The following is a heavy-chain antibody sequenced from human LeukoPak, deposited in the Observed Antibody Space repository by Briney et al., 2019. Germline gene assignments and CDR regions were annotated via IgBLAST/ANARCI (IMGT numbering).Heavy chain of an antibody. J-gene: IGHJ4*02. D-gene: IGHD3-22*01. V-gene: IGHV1-2*06. CDR2: MNPNSGGT. CDR3: ASPAKEGDYYDTSGYDS. Sequence: ASVKVSCKASGYTFTGYYIHWVRQAPGQALEWMGRMNPNSGGTNYAQKFQGRVTMTRDTSITTAYMELSRLRSDDTAVYYCASPAKEGDYYDTSGYDSWGQGTLVTVSS. CDR1: GYTFTGYY.